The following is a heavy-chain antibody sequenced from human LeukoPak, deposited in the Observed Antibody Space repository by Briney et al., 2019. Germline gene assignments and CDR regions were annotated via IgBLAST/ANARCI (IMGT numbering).Heavy chain of an antibody. Sequence: GGSLRLSCAASGFTFTGFAMSWVRQAPGKGPEWVSRIGGGSGSTYYADSVKGRFTISRDNSKKTLYLQMNSLRADDTAVYYCAKMKGPGLYYHYSMDVWGKGTTVIVSS. CDR2: IGGGSGST. CDR3: AKMKGPGLYYHYSMDV. CDR1: GFTFTGFA. V-gene: IGHV3-23*01. J-gene: IGHJ6*03.